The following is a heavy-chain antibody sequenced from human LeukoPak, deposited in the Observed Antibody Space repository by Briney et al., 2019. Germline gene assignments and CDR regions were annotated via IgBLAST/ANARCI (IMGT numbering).Heavy chain of an antibody. CDR2: INTNSGGT. D-gene: IGHD1-26*01. CDR3: ARDIVGATSWFYPIDY. CDR1: VYTFTVYY. Sequence: ASVKVSCKASVYTFTVYYMHWVRQAPGQGLEWMGWINTNSGGTNYAQKFQGRFTITRDTSISTAYMELSRLRSDDTAVYYCARDIVGATSWFYPIDYWGQGTLVTVSS. V-gene: IGHV1-2*02. J-gene: IGHJ4*02.